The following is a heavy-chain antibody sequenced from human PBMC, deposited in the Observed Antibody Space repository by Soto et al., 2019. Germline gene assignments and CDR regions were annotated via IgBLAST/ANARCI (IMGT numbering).Heavy chain of an antibody. D-gene: IGHD1-1*01. J-gene: IGHJ6*02. CDR3: GRYALPGGATGHGRDV. V-gene: IGHV5-51*01. CDR1: CYRCPLYL. CDR2: IYPGDSDT. Sequence: PVDSLRISCKVSCYRCPLYLIAWVLQLPVKGLAWMGIIYPGDSDTRYSPSFQGQVTIAAEKSITTAYLQWSSLKASDTARYYWGRYALPGGATGHGRDVWGQGTTVTVSS.